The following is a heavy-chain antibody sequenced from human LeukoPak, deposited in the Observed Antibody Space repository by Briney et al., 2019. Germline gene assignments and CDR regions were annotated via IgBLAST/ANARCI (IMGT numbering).Heavy chain of an antibody. D-gene: IGHD2-21*02. CDR3: ARLAYCGGDCSDAFDI. CDR1: GGSISSYY. V-gene: IGHV4-59*01. CDR2: IYYSGST. Sequence: DPSETLSLTCTVFGGSISSYYWSWIRQPPGKGLEWIGYIYYSGSTNYNPSLKSRVTISVDTSKNQFSLKLSSVTAADTAVYYCARLAYCGGDCSDAFDIWGQGTMVTVSS. J-gene: IGHJ3*02.